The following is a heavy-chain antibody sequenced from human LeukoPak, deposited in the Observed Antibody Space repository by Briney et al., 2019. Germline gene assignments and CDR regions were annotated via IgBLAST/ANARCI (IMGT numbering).Heavy chain of an antibody. D-gene: IGHD1-1*01. V-gene: IGHV3-23*01. Sequence: GGSLRLSCAASGFTSRCYAMNWLLEAPPRALGKAKRIRGNGDTFYADSVKGRFTLSRDESRSTVYLQLNNLRVEDTAVYYCAKASWVSNADAVLWGQGTVVTVSS. CDR3: AKASWVSNADAVL. J-gene: IGHJ4*02. CDR1: GFTSRCYA. CDR2: IRGNGDT.